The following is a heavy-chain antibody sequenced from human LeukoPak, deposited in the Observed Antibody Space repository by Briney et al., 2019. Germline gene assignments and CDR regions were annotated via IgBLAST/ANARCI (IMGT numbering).Heavy chain of an antibody. V-gene: IGHV4-30-4*08. CDR2: IYYSGST. D-gene: IGHD6-13*01. CDR3: AVLSSPLDY. J-gene: IGHJ4*02. Sequence: PSETLSLTCTVSGGSISSGNYYWSWIRQHPGTGLEWIGYIYYSGSTYYNPSLKSRVTISVDTSKNQFSLKLSSVTAADTAVYYCAVLSSPLDYWGQGTLVTVSS. CDR1: GGSISSGNYY.